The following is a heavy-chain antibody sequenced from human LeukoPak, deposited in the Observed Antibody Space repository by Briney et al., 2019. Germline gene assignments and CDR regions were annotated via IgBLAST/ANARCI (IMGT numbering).Heavy chain of an antibody. CDR1: GFTFSNFA. CDR2: IVGSSST. CDR3: ARIGAGSSRDY. D-gene: IGHD6-13*01. V-gene: IGHV3-21*01. Sequence: GGSLRLSCAASGFTFSNFATTWVRQAPGKGLKWVSSIVGSSSTYYADSLKGRFTISRDNAKNSLYLQMNSLRAEDTAVYYCARIGAGSSRDYWGQGTLVTVSS. J-gene: IGHJ4*02.